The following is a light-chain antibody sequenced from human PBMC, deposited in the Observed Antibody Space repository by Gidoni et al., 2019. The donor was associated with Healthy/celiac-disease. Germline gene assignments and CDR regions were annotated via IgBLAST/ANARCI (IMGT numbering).Light chain of an antibody. CDR1: NIGSKN. V-gene: IGLV3-9*01. J-gene: IGLJ2*01. CDR3: QVWDSSTVV. Sequence: SSELTQPLSVSVALGQTARITCGGNNIGSKNDHWYQQQQGQGPVLVIYRDINRPSGTPERFSGANSGNTATLTISRAQAGDEADYYCQVWDSSTVVFGGGTKLTVL. CDR2: RDI.